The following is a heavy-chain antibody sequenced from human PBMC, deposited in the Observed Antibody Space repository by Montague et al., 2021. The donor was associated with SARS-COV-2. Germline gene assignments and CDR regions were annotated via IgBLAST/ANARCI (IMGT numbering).Heavy chain of an antibody. V-gene: IGHV4-59*01. CDR2: IDYSGST. Sequence: SETLSLTSTVSGGSISTYYWNWIRQFPGKGLEWIGYIDYSGSTNYKPSLQSRVIISVDRSKIQFSLKLNSVTAADTAIYYCARLPYDNSYGMDVWGQGTTVTVSS. D-gene: IGHD3-9*01. CDR1: GGSISTYY. CDR3: ARLPYDNSYGMDV. J-gene: IGHJ6*02.